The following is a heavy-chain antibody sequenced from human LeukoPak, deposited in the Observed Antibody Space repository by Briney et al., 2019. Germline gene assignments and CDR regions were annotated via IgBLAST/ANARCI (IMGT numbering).Heavy chain of an antibody. CDR1: GGSISSGGYY. D-gene: IGHD4-17*01. CDR2: IYYSGST. CDR3: SSRRQYGDYYYFDY. V-gene: IGHV4-31*03. Sequence: SQTLSLTCTVSGGSISSGGYYWSWIRQHPGKGLEWIGYIYYSGSTYYNPSLKSRVTISVDTSKNQFSLKLSSVTAADTAVYYCSSRRQYGDYYYFDYWGQGTLVTVSS. J-gene: IGHJ4*02.